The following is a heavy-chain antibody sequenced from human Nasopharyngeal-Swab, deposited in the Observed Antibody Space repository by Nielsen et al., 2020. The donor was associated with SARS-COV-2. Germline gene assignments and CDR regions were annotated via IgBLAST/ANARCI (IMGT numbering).Heavy chain of an antibody. CDR3: ATGQQWLVQWFDP. D-gene: IGHD6-19*01. CDR2: FDPEDGET. J-gene: IGHJ5*02. Sequence: WVRQAPGQGLEWVGGFDPEDGETIYAQKFQGRVTMTEDTSTDTAYMELSSLRSEDTAVYYCATGQQWLVQWFDPWGPGTLVTVSS. V-gene: IGHV1-24*01.